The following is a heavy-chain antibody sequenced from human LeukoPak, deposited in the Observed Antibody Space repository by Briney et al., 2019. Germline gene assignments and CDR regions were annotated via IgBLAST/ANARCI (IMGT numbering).Heavy chain of an antibody. Sequence: GASVKVSCKASGYTVTILYMHWVRQAPEQGLEWMGWIIPIVGVTNYAQKFQGRVTMTRDTSPRTAYIGLSRVLSAGTPVYYCARIRFLEWLLYYDYWGQGTLVTVSS. CDR1: GYTVTILY. D-gene: IGHD3-3*01. J-gene: IGHJ4*02. V-gene: IGHV1-2*02. CDR2: IIPIVGVT. CDR3: ARIRFLEWLLYYDY.